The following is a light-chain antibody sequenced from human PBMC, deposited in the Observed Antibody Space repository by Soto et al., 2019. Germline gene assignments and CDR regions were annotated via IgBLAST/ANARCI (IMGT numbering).Light chain of an antibody. Sequence: QSALTQPASVSGSPGQSITISCTGTSSDVGGYNYVSWYQQHPGKAPKLMIYEVSNRPSGVSNRFSGSKSGNTASLTISGLQAEDEADYYCSSYTSSSTLGGVVFGGGTKVTVL. V-gene: IGLV2-14*01. CDR2: EVS. CDR1: SSDVGGYNY. CDR3: SSYTSSSTLGGVV. J-gene: IGLJ2*01.